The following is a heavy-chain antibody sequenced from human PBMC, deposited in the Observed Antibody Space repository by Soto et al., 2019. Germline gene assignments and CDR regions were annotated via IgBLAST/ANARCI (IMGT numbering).Heavy chain of an antibody. CDR3: SRSYGSGTYGSLDP. CDR1: GGTFSSYA. CDR2: IIPIFGTT. V-gene: IGHV1-69*01. J-gene: IGHJ5*02. D-gene: IGHD3-10*01. Sequence: QIQLVQSGAEVKKPGASVKISCKASGGTFSSYAINWVRQAPGQGLEWMGGIIPIFGTTNYAQKFQGRVTVTADDSTTTAYMVLSSLRSEDTAMYYCSRSYGSGTYGSLDPWGQGTLVTVSS.